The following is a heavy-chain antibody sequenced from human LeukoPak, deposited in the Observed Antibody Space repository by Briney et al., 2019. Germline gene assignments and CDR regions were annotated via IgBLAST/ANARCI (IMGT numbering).Heavy chain of an antibody. CDR1: GFTFSSYS. CDR2: ISSSSSYI. Sequence: PGGSLRLSCAASGFTFSSYSMNWVRQAPGKGLEWVSSISSSSSYIYYADSVKGRFTISRDNAKNSLYLQMNSLRPEDTALYYCAKEGPKLSYYDILTGPRYDAFDIWGQGTMVTVSS. CDR3: AKEGPKLSYYDILTGPRYDAFDI. V-gene: IGHV3-21*04. J-gene: IGHJ3*02. D-gene: IGHD3-9*01.